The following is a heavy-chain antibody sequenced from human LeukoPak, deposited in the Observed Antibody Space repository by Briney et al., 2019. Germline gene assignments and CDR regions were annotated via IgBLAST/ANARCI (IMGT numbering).Heavy chain of an antibody. CDR1: GFSFSNAW. J-gene: IGHJ3*01. Sequence: GGSLRLSCAASGFSFSNAWMSWVRQAPGKGLEWVSSITSGSDYIFYRGSVKGRFTVSRDNAKSSLYLQMNSLRAEDTAVYFCASDTIGHDTFDFWGQGTMVTVSS. CDR3: ASDTIGHDTFDF. D-gene: IGHD5-24*01. CDR2: ITSGSDYI. V-gene: IGHV3-21*01.